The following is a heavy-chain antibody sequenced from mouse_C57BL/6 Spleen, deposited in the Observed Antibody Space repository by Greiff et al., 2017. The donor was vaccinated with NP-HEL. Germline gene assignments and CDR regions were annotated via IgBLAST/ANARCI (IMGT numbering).Heavy chain of an antibody. Sequence: EVMLVESGGDLVKPGGSLKLSCAASGFTFSSYGMSWVRQTPDKRLEWVATISSGGSYTYYPDSVKGRFTISRDNAKNTLYLQMSSLKSEDTAMYYCAREGTYYGNYFDYWGQGTTLTVSS. D-gene: IGHD1-1*02. V-gene: IGHV5-6*01. J-gene: IGHJ2*01. CDR2: ISSGGSYT. CDR3: AREGTYYGNYFDY. CDR1: GFTFSSYG.